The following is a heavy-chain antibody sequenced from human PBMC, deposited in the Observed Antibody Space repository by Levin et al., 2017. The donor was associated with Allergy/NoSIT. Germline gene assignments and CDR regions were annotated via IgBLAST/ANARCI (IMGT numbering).Heavy chain of an antibody. Sequence: RPGGSLRLSCAASGFTFSNYAMHWVRQAPGRGLEWVALISFNGGKDYYADSVKGRFTISRDNSKNTVSLQMNSLRTEDTAMYYCVKENFPGIDVTLLVHWGQGTLVTVSS. J-gene: IGHJ4*02. CDR1: GFTFSNYA. V-gene: IGHV3-30-3*01. D-gene: IGHD2-15*01. CDR3: VKENFPGIDVTLLVH. CDR2: ISFNGGKD.